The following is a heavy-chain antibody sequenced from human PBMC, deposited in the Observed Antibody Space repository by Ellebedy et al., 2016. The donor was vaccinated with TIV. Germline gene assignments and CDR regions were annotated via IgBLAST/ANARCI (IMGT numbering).Heavy chain of an antibody. Sequence: GESLKISCAASGFTFSTYAMHWVRQAPGKGLEWVAVISYDGSNKYYADAVKGRFTISRDNSRNTLSLQMNSLRADDTAVYYCAKDHFMGTALASQTNHWGQGTLVTVSS. D-gene: IGHD2-8*01. CDR3: AKDHFMGTALASQTNH. CDR2: ISYDGSNK. J-gene: IGHJ4*02. CDR1: GFTFSTYA. V-gene: IGHV3-30-3*02.